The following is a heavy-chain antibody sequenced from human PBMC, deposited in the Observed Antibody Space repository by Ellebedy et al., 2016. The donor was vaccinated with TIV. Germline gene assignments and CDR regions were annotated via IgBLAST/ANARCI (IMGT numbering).Heavy chain of an antibody. CDR3: AREVGRRNGYSY. D-gene: IGHD3-22*01. V-gene: IGHV4-4*07. J-gene: IGHJ4*02. CDR1: GGSITSYY. CDR2: IYSTGSTGGT. Sequence: MPGGSLRLSCSVSGGSITSYYWSWIRQPAGKGLEWIGRIYSTGSTGGTNYSPSLKSRISMSVDRSKNQFSLKLTSVTAADTAVYFCAREVGRRNGYSYWGQGTLVTVSS.